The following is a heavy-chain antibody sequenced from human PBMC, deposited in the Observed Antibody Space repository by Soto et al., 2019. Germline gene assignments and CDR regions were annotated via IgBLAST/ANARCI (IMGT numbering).Heavy chain of an antibody. D-gene: IGHD1-26*01. J-gene: IGHJ6*02. CDR3: ARTPRGQWELPYYYYGMDV. V-gene: IGHV3-30-3*01. CDR1: GFTFSSYA. Sequence: QVQLVESGGGVVQPGRSLRLSCAASGFTFSSYAMHWVRQAPGKGLEWVAVISYDGSNKYYADSVKGRFTISRVNSKNTLYLQMNSLRAEDTAVYYCARTPRGQWELPYYYYGMDVWGQGTTVTVSS. CDR2: ISYDGSNK.